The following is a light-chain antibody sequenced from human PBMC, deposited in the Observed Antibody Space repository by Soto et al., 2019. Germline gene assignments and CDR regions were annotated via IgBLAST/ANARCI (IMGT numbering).Light chain of an antibody. CDR1: SSNIGAGYD. CDR2: GNS. Sequence: QSVLTQPPSVSGAPGQRVTISCTGSSSNIGAGYDVHWYQQLPGTAPKLLISGNSNRPSGVPDRFSGSKSGTSASLAITGLQAEDEADYYCCSYAGSYTFVFGGGTKLTVL. CDR3: CSYAGSYTFV. V-gene: IGLV1-40*01. J-gene: IGLJ2*01.